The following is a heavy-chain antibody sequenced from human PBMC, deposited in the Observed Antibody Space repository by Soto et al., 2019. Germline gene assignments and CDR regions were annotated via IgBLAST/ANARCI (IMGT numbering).Heavy chain of an antibody. Sequence: SETLSLTCTVSARTISSAGYYGSLIRQHPGKGLEWIGYIYYSGSTYYNPSLKSRVTISVDTSKNQFSLKLSSVTAADTAVYYCARDKGSRYSYGPLDYWGQGTLVTVSS. CDR3: ARDKGSRYSYGPLDY. D-gene: IGHD5-18*01. J-gene: IGHJ4*02. V-gene: IGHV4-31*03. CDR1: ARTISSAGYY. CDR2: IYYSGST.